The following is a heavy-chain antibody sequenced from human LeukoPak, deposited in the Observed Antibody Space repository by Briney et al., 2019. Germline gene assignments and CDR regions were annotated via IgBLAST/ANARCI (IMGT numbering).Heavy chain of an antibody. J-gene: IGHJ4*02. V-gene: IGHV4-31*03. CDR3: ARALGTGWSQKE. CDR2: IYYSGTT. D-gene: IGHD6-19*01. CDR1: GGSISSGDFY. Sequence: PSETLSLTCTVSGGSISSGDFYWSWIRQHPGKGLEWIGYIYYSGTTYYSPSLKSRVSISLDTTKNQFSLKLSSVTAADTAVYYCARALGTGWSQKEWGQGTRVTVSS.